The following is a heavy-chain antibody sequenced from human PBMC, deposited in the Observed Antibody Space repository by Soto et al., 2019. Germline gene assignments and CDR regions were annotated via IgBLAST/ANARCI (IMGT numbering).Heavy chain of an antibody. D-gene: IGHD3-3*02. J-gene: IGHJ4*02. CDR1: GFTFSSYG. Sequence: GGSLRLSCAASGFTFSSYGMHWVRQAPGKGLEWVAVIWYDGSNKYYAESVKGRSTISRDNSKNPLYLQMNSLRAEDTAVYYCARDESVGFLDYWGQGTLVTVSS. CDR3: ARDESVGFLDY. CDR2: IWYDGSNK. V-gene: IGHV3-33*01.